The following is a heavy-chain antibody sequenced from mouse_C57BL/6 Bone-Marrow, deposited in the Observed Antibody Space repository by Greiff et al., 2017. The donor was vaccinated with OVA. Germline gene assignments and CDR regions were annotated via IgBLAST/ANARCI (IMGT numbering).Heavy chain of an antibody. V-gene: IGHV5-17*01. CDR1: GFTFSDYG. D-gene: IGHD1-1*01. CDR2: ISSGSSTI. Sequence: EVKLVESGGGLVKPGGSLKLSCAASGFTFSDYGMHWFRQAPEKGLEWVAYISSGSSTIYYADTVKGRFTISRDNAKNTLFLQMTSLRSEDTAMYYCARSGSSSWYFDVWGTGTTVTVSS. CDR3: ARSGSSSWYFDV. J-gene: IGHJ1*03.